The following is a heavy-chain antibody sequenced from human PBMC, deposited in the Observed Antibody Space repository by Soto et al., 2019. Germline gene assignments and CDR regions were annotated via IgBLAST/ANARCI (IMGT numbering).Heavy chain of an antibody. J-gene: IGHJ3*02. CDR3: ASITRVRVPLNAFDI. D-gene: IGHD3-10*01. CDR1: GYSFTSYW. CDR2: IYPGDSDT. Sequence: GESLKISCKGSGYSFTSYWIGWVRQMPGKGLEWMGIIYPGDSDTRYSPSFQGQVTISADKSISTAYLQWSSLKASDTAMYYCASITRVRVPLNAFDIWGQGTMVTVSS. V-gene: IGHV5-51*01.